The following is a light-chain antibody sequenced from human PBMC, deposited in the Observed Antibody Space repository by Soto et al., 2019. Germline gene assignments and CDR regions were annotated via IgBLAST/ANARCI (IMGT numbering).Light chain of an antibody. V-gene: IGLV2-14*01. Sequence: QSVLTHPASVSGSPGQSITISCTVTSSDVGGYNYVSWYQQDPGKAPKLMIYEVSNRAAGVSNRFSGSKSGNTASLTISGLQAEDEADYYCSSYTSSSTPYVFGTGTKVTVL. CDR2: EVS. CDR1: SSDVGGYNY. J-gene: IGLJ1*01. CDR3: SSYTSSSTPYV.